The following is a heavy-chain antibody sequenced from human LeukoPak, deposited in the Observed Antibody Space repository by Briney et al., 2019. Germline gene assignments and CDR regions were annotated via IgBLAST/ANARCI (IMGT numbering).Heavy chain of an antibody. CDR3: ARDLGGGWFDP. Sequence: PSETLSLTCTVSGGSIRSGTYYWNWIRQPAGKGLEWIGRISTSGTTSYNPSLNSRVTISIDRSKNQVSLKLSSVTAADTAVYFCARDLGGGWFDPWGQGTLVTVSS. CDR1: GGSIRSGTYY. D-gene: IGHD3-10*01. CDR2: ISTSGTT. V-gene: IGHV4-61*02. J-gene: IGHJ5*02.